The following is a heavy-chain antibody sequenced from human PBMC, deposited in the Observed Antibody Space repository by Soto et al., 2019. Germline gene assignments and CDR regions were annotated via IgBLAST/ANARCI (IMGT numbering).Heavy chain of an antibody. CDR2: IKTNTEGGTT. CDR1: GLTISNAW. Sequence: EVQLVESGGGFIYPGGSLRLSCAASGLTISNAWMNWVRQAPGKGREWVGRIKTNTEGGTTDSAAAVEGRFTVSRDDSKNTLYLQMNSQKTEDTAVYYCTTGSVEGVWGQGTTVTVSS. CDR3: TTGSVEGV. D-gene: IGHD2-15*01. V-gene: IGHV3-15*07. J-gene: IGHJ6*02.